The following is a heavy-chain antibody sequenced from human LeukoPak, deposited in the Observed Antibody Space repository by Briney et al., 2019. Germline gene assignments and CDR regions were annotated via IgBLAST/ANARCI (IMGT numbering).Heavy chain of an antibody. CDR1: GGSISSGGYS. CDR2: IYYSGST. J-gene: IGHJ2*01. CDR3: ARGGFRYFDL. V-gene: IGHV4-30-4*07. Sequence: PSETLSLTCAVSGGSISSGGYSWSWIRQPPGKGLEWIGYIYYSGSTYYNPSLKSRVTISVDTSKNQFSLKLSSVTAADTAVYYCARGGFRYFDLWGRGTLVTVSS. D-gene: IGHD3-22*01.